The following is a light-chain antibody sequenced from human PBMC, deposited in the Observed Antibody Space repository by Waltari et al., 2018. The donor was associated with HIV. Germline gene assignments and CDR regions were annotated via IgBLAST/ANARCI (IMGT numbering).Light chain of an antibody. CDR2: AVS. CDR3: SSYTSSRSYV. CDR1: SCHGGGASD. V-gene: IGLV2-14*03. Sequence: SECHGHSLSISCPGGSCHGGGASDSDWYQQHPGQAPKLMIYAVSNRPSGVSNRVSVSKSGNTASLTISGLQAEDEADYYCSSYTSSRSYVFGTGTRVTV. J-gene: IGLJ1*01.